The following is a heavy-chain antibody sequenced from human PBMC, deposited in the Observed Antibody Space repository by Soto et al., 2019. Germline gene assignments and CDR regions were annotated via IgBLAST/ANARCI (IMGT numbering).Heavy chain of an antibody. D-gene: IGHD6-19*01. V-gene: IGHV4-34*01. CDR2: VNHSGST. CDR1: GGSFSCYY. Sequence: PSETLSLTCAVYGGSFSCYYWSWIRQPPGKGLEWIGEVNHSGSTNYNPSLKSRVTISVDTSKNQFSLKLSSVTAADTAVYYCARVNGALYXSGWYVNFQHYYYGMDVWGQGTTVTVSS. CDR3: ARVNGALYXSGWYVNFQHYYYGMDV. J-gene: IGHJ6*02.